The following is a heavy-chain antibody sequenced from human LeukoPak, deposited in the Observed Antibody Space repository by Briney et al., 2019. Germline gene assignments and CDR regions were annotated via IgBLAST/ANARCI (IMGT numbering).Heavy chain of an antibody. V-gene: IGHV4-34*01. D-gene: IGHD1-26*01. CDR1: GGSFSGYY. CDR2: INHSGST. CDR3: ARTEWELLGGVRPFDY. J-gene: IGHJ4*02. Sequence: PSETLSLTCAVYGGSFSGYYWSWIRPPPGKGLEWIGEINHSGSTNYNPSLKSRVTISVDTSKNQFSLKLSSVTAADTAVYYCARTEWELLGGVRPFDYWGQGTLVTVSS.